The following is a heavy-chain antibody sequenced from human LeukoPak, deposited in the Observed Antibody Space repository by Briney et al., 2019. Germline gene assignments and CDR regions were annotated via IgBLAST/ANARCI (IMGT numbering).Heavy chain of an antibody. Sequence: NPSGTLSLTCAVSGGSISSSNWWSWIRQPPGKGLEWIGEIYHSGSTNYNPSLKSRVTISVDKSKTQFSLKLSSVTAADTAVYYCARPPERYSNWFDPWGQGTLVTVSS. CDR2: IYHSGST. D-gene: IGHD1-14*01. CDR3: ARPPERYSNWFDP. V-gene: IGHV4-4*02. J-gene: IGHJ5*02. CDR1: GGSISSSNW.